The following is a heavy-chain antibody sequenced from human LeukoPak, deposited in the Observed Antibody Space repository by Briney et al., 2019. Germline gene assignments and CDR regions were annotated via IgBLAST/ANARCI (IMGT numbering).Heavy chain of an antibody. CDR1: GYTFTNYD. CDR2: MNPNTGDT. CDR3: ARFPDNSWYFLDS. Sequence: ASVKVSCKASGYTFTNYDINWVRQATGQGLEWMGWMNPNTGDTGYAQKFQGRVTMTRNTFISTAYKEVSGLRPGDTAIYYCARFPDNSWYFLDSWGQGTLVTVSS. V-gene: IGHV1-8*01. D-gene: IGHD2/OR15-2a*01. J-gene: IGHJ4*02.